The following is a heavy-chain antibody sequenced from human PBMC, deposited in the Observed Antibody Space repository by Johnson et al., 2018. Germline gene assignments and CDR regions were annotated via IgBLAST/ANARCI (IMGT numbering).Heavy chain of an antibody. CDR1: GFTFSSYS. CDR2: ISSSSSYI. Sequence: VQLVESGGGLVKPGGSLRLSCAASGFTFSSYSMNWVRQAPGKGLEWVSSISSSSSYIYYADSVKGRFTISRDNAKNSLYLQMNSLRAEDTAVDYCAREGRGSGYYSDAFDIWGQGTMVTVSS. J-gene: IGHJ3*02. CDR3: AREGRGSGYYSDAFDI. D-gene: IGHD3-22*01. V-gene: IGHV3-21*01.